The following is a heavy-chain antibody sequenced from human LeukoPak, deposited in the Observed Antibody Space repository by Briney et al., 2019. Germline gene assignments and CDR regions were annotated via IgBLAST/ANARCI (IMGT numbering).Heavy chain of an antibody. V-gene: IGHV1-46*01. Sequence: GASVKVSFKASGYTFTSYYMHWVRQAPGQGLEWMGINNPSGGSTSYAQKFQGRVTMTRDTSKSTVYMELSSLRSEDTAVYYCARGPTKYSGYDFLSGVVYWGQGTLVTVSS. CDR1: GYTFTSYY. D-gene: IGHD5-12*01. CDR3: ARGPTKYSGYDFLSGVVY. J-gene: IGHJ4*02. CDR2: NNPSGGST.